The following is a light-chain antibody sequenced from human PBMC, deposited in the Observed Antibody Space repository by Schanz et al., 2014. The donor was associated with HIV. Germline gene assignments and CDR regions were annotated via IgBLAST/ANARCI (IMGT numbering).Light chain of an antibody. Sequence: EIVLTQSPGTLSLSPGERATLSCRASQSVSSSYLAWYQQKPGQPPRLVIYATSTRAAGIPDRFSGTGSGTYFTLTISRLEPEDFGVYYCQQYGSSPLTFGPGSKLDVK. CDR1: QSVSSSY. J-gene: IGKJ3*01. V-gene: IGKV3-20*01. CDR3: QQYGSSPLT. CDR2: ATS.